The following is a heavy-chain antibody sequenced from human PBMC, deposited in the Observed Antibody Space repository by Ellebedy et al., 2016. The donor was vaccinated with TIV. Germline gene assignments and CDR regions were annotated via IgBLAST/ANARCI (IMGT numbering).Heavy chain of an antibody. CDR1: GDSISRSNW. CDR2: IYHTGST. D-gene: IGHD3-10*01. CDR3: ASLPDYRVGFVDAPMVWGH. V-gene: IGHV4-4*02. Sequence: SETLSLTCAVSGDSISRSNWWSWVRQPPGKGLEWIGEIYHTGSTNYNPSLKSRVTISEDKSKNQFSLKLTSVTAADTAIYYCASLPDYRVGFVDAPMVWGHWGQGTLVTVSS. J-gene: IGHJ4*02.